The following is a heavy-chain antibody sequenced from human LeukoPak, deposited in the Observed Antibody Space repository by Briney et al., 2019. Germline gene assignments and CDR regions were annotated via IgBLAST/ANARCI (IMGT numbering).Heavy chain of an antibody. Sequence: SETLSLTCTVSGDSISGFYWSWIRQAAGKGLEWIGHIYTSGSTNYSPSLKSRVTMSVDMSKNQFSLKLRSVTAADTALYYCARVRVVWDLDDAFDIWGQGTMVTVSS. CDR2: IYTSGST. CDR1: GDSISGFY. V-gene: IGHV4-4*07. D-gene: IGHD1-26*01. J-gene: IGHJ3*02. CDR3: ARVRVVWDLDDAFDI.